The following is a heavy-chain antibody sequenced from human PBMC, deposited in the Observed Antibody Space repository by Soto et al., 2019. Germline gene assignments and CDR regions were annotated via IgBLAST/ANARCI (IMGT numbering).Heavy chain of an antibody. CDR2: IYYSGST. D-gene: IGHD6-6*01. CDR1: GGSISSGDYY. CDR3: ARERVLIAPRPILNYYYGMDV. V-gene: IGHV4-30-4*01. J-gene: IGHJ6*02. Sequence: SETLSLTCTFSGGSISSGDYYWSWIGQPPGKGLEWIGYIYYSGSTYYNPSLKSRVTISVDTSKNQFSLKLSSVTAADTAVYYCARERVLIAPRPILNYYYGMDVWGQGTMVTVSX.